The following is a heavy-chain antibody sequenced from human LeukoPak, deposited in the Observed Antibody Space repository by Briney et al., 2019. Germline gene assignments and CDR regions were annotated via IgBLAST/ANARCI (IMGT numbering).Heavy chain of an antibody. D-gene: IGHD6-6*01. Sequence: SETLSLTCTVSGGSISSYYWSWIRQPPGKGLEWIGYIYYSGSTNYNPSLKSRVTISVDTSKNQFSLKLSSVTAADTAVYYCARMGKSSSSLTSDYFDYWGQGTLVTVSS. V-gene: IGHV4-59*01. CDR2: IYYSGST. CDR3: ARMGKSSSSLTSDYFDY. J-gene: IGHJ4*02. CDR1: GGSISSYY.